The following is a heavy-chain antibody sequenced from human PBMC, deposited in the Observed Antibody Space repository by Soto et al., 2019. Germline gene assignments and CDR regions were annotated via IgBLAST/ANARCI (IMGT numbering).Heavy chain of an antibody. CDR3: ARDRGSYPLDY. D-gene: IGHD1-26*01. CDR1: GFTFSSYA. J-gene: IGHJ4*02. CDR2: ISYDGSNK. Sequence: QVQLVESGGGVVQPGRSLRLSCAASGFTFSSYAMHWVRQAPGKGLEWVAVISYDGSNKYYADSVKGRFTISRDNSKXXXYLXXXXXXXXXXXXXXCARDRGSYPLDYWGQGTLVTVSS. V-gene: IGHV3-30-3*01.